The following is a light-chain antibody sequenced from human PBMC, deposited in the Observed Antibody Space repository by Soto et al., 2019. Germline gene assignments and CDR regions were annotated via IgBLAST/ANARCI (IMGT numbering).Light chain of an antibody. J-gene: IGKJ5*01. CDR1: QSISSY. V-gene: IGKV1-39*01. CDR3: QQSYSTPIT. CDR2: PAS. Sequence: DIQMTQSPSSLSASVGDRVPITCRASQSISSYLTWYQQKPGKAPKLLIYPASSLQSGVPSRFSGSGSGTDFTLTISSLQPEDFEPYYCQQSYSTPITFGQGTRLDIK.